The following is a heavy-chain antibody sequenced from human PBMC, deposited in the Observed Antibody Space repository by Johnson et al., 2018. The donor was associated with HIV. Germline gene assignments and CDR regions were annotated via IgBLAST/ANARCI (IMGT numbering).Heavy chain of an antibody. CDR2: INWNGGST. CDR1: GFFFDDYG. V-gene: IGHV3-20*04. Sequence: EVQLVESGGGLERPGGSLRLSCAASGFFFDDYGMSWVRQAPGKGLEWVSGINWNGGSTGYADSVKGRFTISRDSAKNSLYLQMNSLRAEDTALYYCARGVSSGYYSNAFDIWGQGTMVTVSS. J-gene: IGHJ3*02. CDR3: ARGVSSGYYSNAFDI. D-gene: IGHD3-22*01.